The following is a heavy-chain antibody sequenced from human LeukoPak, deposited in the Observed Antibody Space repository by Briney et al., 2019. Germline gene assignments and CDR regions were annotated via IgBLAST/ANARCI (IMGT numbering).Heavy chain of an antibody. CDR3: ARDRKKIVDLYSSSWYGVDWFDP. V-gene: IGHV1-2*02. Sequence: ASVKVSCKASGYTFTGYYMHWVRQAPGQGLEWMGWINPNSGGTNYAQKFQGRVTMTRDTSTSTVYMELSSLRSEDTAVYYCARDRKKIVDLYSSSWYGVDWFDPWGQGTLVTVSS. CDR1: GYTFTGYY. CDR2: INPNSGGT. D-gene: IGHD6-13*01. J-gene: IGHJ5*02.